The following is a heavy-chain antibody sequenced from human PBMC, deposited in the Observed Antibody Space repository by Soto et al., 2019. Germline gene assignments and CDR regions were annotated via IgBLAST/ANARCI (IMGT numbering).Heavy chain of an antibody. CDR3: ARERGGDRNFEY. CDR2: IYYSGST. V-gene: IGHV4-59*01. J-gene: IGHJ4*02. CDR1: DGYISSYY. D-gene: IGHD2-21*02. Sequence: VTLSLTCPYADGYISSYYLSWIRKPPGKGLEWIGYIYYSGSTNYNPSLKSRVTISVDTSKNQFSLKLSSVTAADTAVYYCARERGGDRNFEYWGQGALVTV.